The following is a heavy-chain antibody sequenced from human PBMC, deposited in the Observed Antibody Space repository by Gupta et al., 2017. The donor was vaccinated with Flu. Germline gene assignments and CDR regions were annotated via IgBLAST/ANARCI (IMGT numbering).Heavy chain of an antibody. V-gene: IGHV3-7*01. D-gene: IGHD2-15*01. CDR3: ATRSASTSLFADF. CDR2: IKYDGSEI. Sequence: EGHLVESGGDLVQPGGSLRLSCIASGFPFRNHWMSWVRQAPGKGLEWVANIKYDGSEIFYVDSVKGRFTISRDNAKNSLYLQMDRLKADDTATYYCATRSASTSLFADFWGQGTLVRVSS. J-gene: IGHJ4*02. CDR1: GFPFRNHW.